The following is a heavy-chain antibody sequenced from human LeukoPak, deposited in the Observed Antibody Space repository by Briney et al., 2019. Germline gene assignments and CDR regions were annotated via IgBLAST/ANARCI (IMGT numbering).Heavy chain of an antibody. CDR1: GFTFDDYA. Sequence: PGGSLRLSCAASGFTFDDYAMHWVRQAPGKGLEWVSGISWNSGSIGYADSVKGRFTISRDNAKNSLYLQMNSLRAEDTALYYCAKDFTPVWFGESEPTYYFDYWGQGTLVTVSS. J-gene: IGHJ4*02. V-gene: IGHV3-9*01. CDR3: AKDFTPVWFGESEPTYYFDY. CDR2: ISWNSGSI. D-gene: IGHD3-10*01.